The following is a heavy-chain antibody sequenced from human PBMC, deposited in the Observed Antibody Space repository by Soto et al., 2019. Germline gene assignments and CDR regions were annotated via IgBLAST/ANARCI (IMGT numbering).Heavy chain of an antibody. CDR1: GFTFSNYA. Sequence: PGGSLRLSCAASGFTFSNYAMSWVRQAPGKGLEWVSGISDSGGSAYYADSVKGRFTISRDNSKNTLYLQMNSLRAEDTAVYYCAKGLAAAADAFDIWGQGTMVTVSS. D-gene: IGHD6-13*01. V-gene: IGHV3-23*01. CDR2: ISDSGGSA. CDR3: AKGLAAAADAFDI. J-gene: IGHJ3*02.